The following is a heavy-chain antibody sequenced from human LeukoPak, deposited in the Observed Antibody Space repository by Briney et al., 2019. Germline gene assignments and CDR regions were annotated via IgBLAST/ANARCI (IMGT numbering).Heavy chain of an antibody. CDR2: INHSGST. V-gene: IGHV4-34*01. D-gene: IGHD3-22*01. Sequence: SETLSLTCAVYGGSFSGYYWSWIRQPPGKGLEWIGEINHSGSTNYNPSLKSRVTISVDTSKNQFSLKLSSVTAADTAVYYCARVLYYDSSGYYGGWFDPWGQGTLVTVSS. J-gene: IGHJ5*02. CDR1: GGSFSGYY. CDR3: ARVLYYDSSGYYGGWFDP.